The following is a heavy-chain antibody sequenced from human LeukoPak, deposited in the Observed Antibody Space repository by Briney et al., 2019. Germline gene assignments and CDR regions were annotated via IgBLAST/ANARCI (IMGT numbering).Heavy chain of an antibody. D-gene: IGHD5-12*01. CDR1: GGSISSSSYY. Sequence: SETLSLTCTVSGGSISSSSYYWGWIRQPPGKGLEWIGSIYYSGSTYYNPSLKSRVTISVDTSKNQFSLKLSSVTAADTAVYYCARGRRYSGDDYWVQGTLVTVSS. CDR3: ARGRRYSGDDY. J-gene: IGHJ4*02. V-gene: IGHV4-39*01. CDR2: IYYSGST.